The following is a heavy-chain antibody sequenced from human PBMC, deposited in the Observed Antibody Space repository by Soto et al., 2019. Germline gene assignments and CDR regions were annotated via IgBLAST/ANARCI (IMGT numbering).Heavy chain of an antibody. CDR1: GYTFTSYD. CDR2: MNPNSGNT. V-gene: IGHV1-8*01. J-gene: IGHJ3*02. Sequence: QVQLVQSGAEVKKPGASVKVSCKASGYTFTSYDIKWVRQATGQGHEWMGWMNPNSGNTGYAQKFQGRVTMTRDTSISTAYMELSSLRSEDTAVYYCARGLVISTTTFDIWGQGTMVTVSS. D-gene: IGHD6-6*01. CDR3: ARGLVISTTTFDI.